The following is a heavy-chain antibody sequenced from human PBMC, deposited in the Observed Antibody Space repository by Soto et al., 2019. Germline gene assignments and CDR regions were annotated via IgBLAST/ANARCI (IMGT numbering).Heavy chain of an antibody. J-gene: IGHJ5*02. V-gene: IGHV4-30-4*01. CDR3: ASYSGSAGFRFYP. D-gene: IGHD1-26*01. CDR1: GGSVSSGDYY. Sequence: SETLSLTCTVSGGSVSSGDYYWSWIRQPPGKGLEWIGYIHYSGSTYYNPSLKSRVTISVDTSKNQFSLKLSSVTAADTAVYYCASYSGSAGFRFYPWGQGNLLTVSA. CDR2: IHYSGST.